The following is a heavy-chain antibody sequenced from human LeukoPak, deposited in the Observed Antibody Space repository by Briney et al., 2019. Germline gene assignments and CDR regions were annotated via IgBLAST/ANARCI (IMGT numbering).Heavy chain of an antibody. D-gene: IGHD5-12*01. CDR3: ARDHLYTGSDWSLGDI. CDR2: IIPIFGTA. J-gene: IGHJ3*02. V-gene: IGHV1-69*01. Sequence: SVKVSCKASGGTFSSYAISWVRQPPGQGLEWMGGIIPIFGTANYAQKFQGRVTITADESTSTAYMELSSLRSEDTAVYYCARDHLYTGSDWSLGDIWGQGTMVTVSS. CDR1: GGTFSSYA.